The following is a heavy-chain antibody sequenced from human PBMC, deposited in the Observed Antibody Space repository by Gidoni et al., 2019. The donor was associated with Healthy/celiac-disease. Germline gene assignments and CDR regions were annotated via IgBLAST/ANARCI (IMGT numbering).Heavy chain of an antibody. CDR3: AKASGPAASLPLFDY. CDR2: ISWNSGSI. J-gene: IGHJ4*02. D-gene: IGHD2-2*01. V-gene: IGHV3-9*01. Sequence: EVQLVESGGGLVQPGRYLRLTCAASGFTFVDYARHWGRQAQGKGLEWVSGISWNSGSIDYADSVKGRFTISRDNAKNSLYLQMNSLRAENTALYYCAKASGPAASLPLFDYWGQGTLVTVSS. CDR1: GFTFVDYA.